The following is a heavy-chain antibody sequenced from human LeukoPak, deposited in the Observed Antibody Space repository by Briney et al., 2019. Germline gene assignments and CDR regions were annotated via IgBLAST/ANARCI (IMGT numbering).Heavy chain of an antibody. CDR2: INHSGST. J-gene: IGHJ5*02. V-gene: IGHV4-34*01. CDR1: GGSFSGYY. CDR3: ASSRFPVVTANWFDP. Sequence: PSEALSLTCAVYGGSFSGYYWSWIRQPPGKGLEWIGEINHSGSTNYNPSLKSRVTISVDTSKNQFSLKLSSVTAADTAVYYCASSRFPVVTANWFDPWGQGTLVTVSS. D-gene: IGHD2-21*02.